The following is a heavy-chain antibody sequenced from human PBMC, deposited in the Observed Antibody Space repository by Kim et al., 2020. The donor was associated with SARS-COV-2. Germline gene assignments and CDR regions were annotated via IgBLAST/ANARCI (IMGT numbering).Heavy chain of an antibody. Sequence: ASVKVSCKASGYTFTSYAMNWVRQAPGQGLEWMGWINTNTGNPTYAQGFTGRFVFSLDTSVSTAYLQISSLKAEDTAVYYCARVMSQQQLNWVDAFDIWGQGTMVTVSS. CDR1: GYTFTSYA. D-gene: IGHD6-13*01. V-gene: IGHV7-4-1*02. J-gene: IGHJ3*02. CDR3: ARVMSQQQLNWVDAFDI. CDR2: INTNTGNP.